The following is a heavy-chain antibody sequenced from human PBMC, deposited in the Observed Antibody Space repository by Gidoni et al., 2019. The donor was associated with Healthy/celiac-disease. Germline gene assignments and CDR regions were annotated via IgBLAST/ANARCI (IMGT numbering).Heavy chain of an antibody. CDR3: ARTITMVRGDPNWFDP. V-gene: IGHV3-74*01. J-gene: IGHJ5*02. CDR1: GFTFSSYW. Sequence: EVQLVESGGGLVQPGGSLRLSCAASGFTFSSYWMHWVRQAPGKGLVWVSRINSDGRSTSYADSVKGRFTISRDNAKNTLYLQMNSLRAEDTAVYYCARTITMVRGDPNWFDPWGQGTLVTVSS. CDR2: INSDGRST. D-gene: IGHD3-10*01.